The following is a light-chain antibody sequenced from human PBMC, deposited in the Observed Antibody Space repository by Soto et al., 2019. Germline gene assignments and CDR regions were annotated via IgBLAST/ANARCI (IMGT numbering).Light chain of an antibody. CDR2: GAS. J-gene: IGKJ2*01. CDR1: QSVSSSY. Sequence: IVLTQSPGTLSLSPGDRATLSCRASQSVSSSYVAWYQQKPGQAPRLLIYGASRRATGTPDRFSGGGSGTDFTLTISRLEPEDCAVYFCQHYGSSYSFGQGTKLE. V-gene: IGKV3-20*01. CDR3: QHYGSSYS.